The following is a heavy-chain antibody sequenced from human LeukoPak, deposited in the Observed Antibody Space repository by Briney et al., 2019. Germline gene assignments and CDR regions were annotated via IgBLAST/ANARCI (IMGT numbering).Heavy chain of an antibody. V-gene: IGHV3-74*01. CDR2: INSDGGST. J-gene: IGHJ1*01. CDR3: AREDGFCSGGSCYQH. CDR1: GFTFSSYW. Sequence: PGGSLRLSCAASGFTFSSYWMHWVRQAPGKGLVWVSRINSDGGSTSYADSVKGRFTVSRDNAKNTLYLQMSSLRVEDTALYYCAREDGFCSGGSCYQHWGQGTLVTVSS. D-gene: IGHD2-15*01.